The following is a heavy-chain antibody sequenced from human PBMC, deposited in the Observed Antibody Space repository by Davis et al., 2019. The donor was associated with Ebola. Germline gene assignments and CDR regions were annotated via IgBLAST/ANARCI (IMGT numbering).Heavy chain of an antibody. V-gene: IGHV3-30-3*01. CDR3: ARDLSSSWYYYYGMDV. CDR2: ISYDGSNK. Sequence: GESLKISCAASGFTFSSYAMHWVRQAPGKGLEWVAVISYDGSNKYYADSVKGRFTISRDNSKNTLYLQMNSLRAEDTAVYYCARDLSSSWYYYYGMDVWGQGTTVTVSS. J-gene: IGHJ6*02. D-gene: IGHD6-13*01. CDR1: GFTFSSYA.